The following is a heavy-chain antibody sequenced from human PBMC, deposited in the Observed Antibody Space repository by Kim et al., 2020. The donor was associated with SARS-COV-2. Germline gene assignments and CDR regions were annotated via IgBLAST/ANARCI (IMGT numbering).Heavy chain of an antibody. CDR3: ARDQYDYGDSAFQV. Sequence: GGSLRLSCEASGFSISSYALHWVRQRPGKGLEWVAVLWRDGQNQYYGDSVKGRFSVSRDNSKNTHYLQMKALGDQDTAVYFCARDQYDYGDSAFQVWGQG. D-gene: IGHD4-17*01. V-gene: IGHV3-33*01. J-gene: IGHJ1*01. CDR2: LWRDGQNQ. CDR1: GFSISSYA.